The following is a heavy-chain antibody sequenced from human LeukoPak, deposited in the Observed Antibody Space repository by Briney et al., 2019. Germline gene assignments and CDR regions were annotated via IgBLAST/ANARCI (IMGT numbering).Heavy chain of an antibody. D-gene: IGHD6-13*01. Sequence: GASVKVSCKASGYTFTGYYMHWVRQAPGQGLEWMGWINPNSGGTNYAQKFQGRVTMIRDTSISTAYMELSRLRSDDTAVYYCARGPIAAAGGGDYYYGMDVWGQGTTVTVSS. CDR1: GYTFTGYY. J-gene: IGHJ6*02. CDR2: INPNSGGT. V-gene: IGHV1-2*02. CDR3: ARGPIAAAGGGDYYYGMDV.